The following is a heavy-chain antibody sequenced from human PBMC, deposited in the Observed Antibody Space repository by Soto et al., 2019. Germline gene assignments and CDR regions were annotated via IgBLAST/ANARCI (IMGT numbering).Heavy chain of an antibody. Sequence: PGGSLRLSCAASGFTVSSNYMSWVRQAPGKGLEWVSAIYSGGSTYYADSVKGRFTISRDNSKNTLYLQMNSLRAEDTAVYYCARESIAVAGALAFDIWGQGTMVAV. CDR1: GFTVSSNY. CDR3: ARESIAVAGALAFDI. V-gene: IGHV3-66*01. D-gene: IGHD6-19*01. CDR2: IYSGGST. J-gene: IGHJ3*02.